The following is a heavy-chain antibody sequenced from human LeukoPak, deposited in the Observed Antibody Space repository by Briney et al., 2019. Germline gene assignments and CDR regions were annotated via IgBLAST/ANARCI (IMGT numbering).Heavy chain of an antibody. CDR3: ASLQGDTMVRGVIDWFDP. CDR2: INHSGST. CDR1: GGSFSDYY. J-gene: IGHJ5*02. V-gene: IGHV4-34*01. D-gene: IGHD3-10*01. Sequence: SETLSLTCAIYGGSFSDYYWSWIRQPPGKGLEWIGEINHSGSTNYNPSLKSRVTISVDTSTIQFSLRLSSVTAADTAVYYCASLQGDTMVRGVIDWFDPWGQGTLVTVSS.